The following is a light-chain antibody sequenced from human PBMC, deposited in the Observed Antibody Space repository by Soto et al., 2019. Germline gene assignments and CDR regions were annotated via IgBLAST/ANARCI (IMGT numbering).Light chain of an antibody. J-gene: IGLJ1*01. V-gene: IGLV2-14*01. CDR1: SSDVGGYNY. CDR3: SSYASSSNYV. Sequence: QSALTQPASVSGSPGQSITISCTGTSSDVGGYNYVSWYQQHPGKAPKLMIYEVTNRPSGVSNRFSASKSGNTASLTISGLPAEDEADYCCSSYASSSNYVFGTGTKLTVL. CDR2: EVT.